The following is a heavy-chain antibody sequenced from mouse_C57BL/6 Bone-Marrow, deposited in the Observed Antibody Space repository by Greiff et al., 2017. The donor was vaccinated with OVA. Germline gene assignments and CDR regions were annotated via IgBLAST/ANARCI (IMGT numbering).Heavy chain of an antibody. V-gene: IGHV5-6*01. J-gene: IGHJ3*01. CDR1: GFTFSSYG. CDR3: ARPRKFAY. Sequence: EVQVVESGGDLVKPGGSLKLSCAASGFTFSSYGMSWVRQTPDKRLEWVATISSGGSYTYYPDSVKGRFTISRDNAKNTLYLQMSSLKSEDTAMYYCARPRKFAYWGQGTLVTVSA. CDR2: ISSGGSYT.